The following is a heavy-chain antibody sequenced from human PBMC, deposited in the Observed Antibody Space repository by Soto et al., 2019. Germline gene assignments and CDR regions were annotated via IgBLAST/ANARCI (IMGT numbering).Heavy chain of an antibody. Sequence: PGGSLRLSCAASGFTFSDHYMDWVRQAPGKGLEWVGRTRNKANSYTTEYAASVKGRFTISRDDSKNSLYLQMNSLKTEDTAVYYCARERQQLVLGGAFDIWGQGTMVTVSS. D-gene: IGHD6-13*01. J-gene: IGHJ3*02. CDR2: TRNKANSYTT. CDR3: ARERQQLVLGGAFDI. CDR1: GFTFSDHY. V-gene: IGHV3-72*01.